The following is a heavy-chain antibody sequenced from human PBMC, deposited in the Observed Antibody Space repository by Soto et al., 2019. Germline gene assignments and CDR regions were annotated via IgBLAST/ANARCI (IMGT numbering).Heavy chain of an antibody. Sequence: QVQLVQSGAEVKKPGSSVKVSCKASGGTFSSYTISWVRQAPGQGLEWMGRIIPILGIANYAQKLQGRVTITADKSTSTAYMELSSLRSEDTAVYYCARGLVGPPYYYYGMDVWGQGTTLTVSS. CDR2: IIPILGIA. D-gene: IGHD2-15*01. J-gene: IGHJ6*02. CDR1: GGTFSSYT. CDR3: ARGLVGPPYYYYGMDV. V-gene: IGHV1-69*02.